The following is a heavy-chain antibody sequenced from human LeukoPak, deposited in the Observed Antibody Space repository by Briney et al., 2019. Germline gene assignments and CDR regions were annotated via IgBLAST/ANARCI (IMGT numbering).Heavy chain of an antibody. D-gene: IGHD4-17*01. V-gene: IGHV3-64D*09. J-gene: IGHJ4*02. Sequence: GGSLRLSCSASGFTCRSFAMFWVRQAPGKGLEYVSAISSIGDSTHYTDSLRGRFTISRDNSKNTVDLQMNTLRPEDTAVYYCVKSPRRSPSAIYGDYGTYDSWGQGTLVTVSS. CDR2: ISSIGDST. CDR1: GFTCRSFA. CDR3: VKSPRRSPSAIYGDYGTYDS.